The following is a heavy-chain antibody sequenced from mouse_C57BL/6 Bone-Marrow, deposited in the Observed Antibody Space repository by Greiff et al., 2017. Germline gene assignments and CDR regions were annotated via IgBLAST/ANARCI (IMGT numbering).Heavy chain of an antibody. CDR2: IDPANGDT. Sequence: VQLQQPGAELVRPGASVKLSCTASGFTIKDDYMHWVKQRPEQGLEWIGWIDPANGDTEYASKFQGKATITADTSSNTAYLQLSSLTSEDTAVYYGATDCDCDLAWFAYWGQGTLVTVSA. V-gene: IGHV14-4*01. J-gene: IGHJ3*01. D-gene: IGHD2-4*01. CDR1: GFTIKDDY. CDR3: ATDCDCDLAWFAY.